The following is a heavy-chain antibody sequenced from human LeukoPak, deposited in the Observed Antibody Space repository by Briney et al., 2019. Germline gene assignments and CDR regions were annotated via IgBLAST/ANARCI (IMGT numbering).Heavy chain of an antibody. Sequence: GGSLRLCCAASAFTFSSYSMNWVRQAPGKGLEWVSSISSSSSYIYYADSVKGRFTISRDNAKNSLYLQMNSLRAADTAVYYCARDHYGDSDYWGQGTLVTVSS. CDR1: AFTFSSYS. CDR2: ISSSSSYI. D-gene: IGHD4-17*01. CDR3: ARDHYGDSDY. V-gene: IGHV3-21*01. J-gene: IGHJ4*02.